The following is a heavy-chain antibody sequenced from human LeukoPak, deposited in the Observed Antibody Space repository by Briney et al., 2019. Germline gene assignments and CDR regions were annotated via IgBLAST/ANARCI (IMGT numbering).Heavy chain of an antibody. J-gene: IGHJ4*02. D-gene: IGHD6-13*01. CDR2: IYYSGST. CDR1: GGSISSNSYY. V-gene: IGHV4-39*07. CDR3: ARAFKGHQRSSSWHFDY. Sequence: SETLSLTCAVSGGSISSNSYYWGWIRQPPGKGLEWIGSIYYSGSTNYNPSLKSRVTISVDTSKNQFSLKLSSVTAADTAVYYCARAFKGHQRSSSWHFDYWGQGTLVTVSS.